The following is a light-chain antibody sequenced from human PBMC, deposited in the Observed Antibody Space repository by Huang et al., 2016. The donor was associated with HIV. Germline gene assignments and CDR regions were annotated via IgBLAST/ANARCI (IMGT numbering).Light chain of an antibody. CDR2: GAS. CDR1: QSVSSSY. V-gene: IGKV3-20*01. Sequence: EIVLTQSPGTLSLSPGERATLSCRASQSVSSSYLAWYQQKPGQAPRLLIYGASSRATGIPDRFNGSGSGTDFTLTINRLEPEDFAVYYCQQYGSSPMYTFGQGTKLEIK. CDR3: QQYGSSPMYT. J-gene: IGKJ2*01.